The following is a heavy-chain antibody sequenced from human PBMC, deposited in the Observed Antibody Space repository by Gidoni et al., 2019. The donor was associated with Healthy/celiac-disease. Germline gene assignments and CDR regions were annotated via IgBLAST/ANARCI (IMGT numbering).Heavy chain of an antibody. CDR3: ARIRGYYGQVGMDV. D-gene: IGHD3-10*01. Sequence: QVTLKESAPVLVKPPETLTLTCTVSGFSLRNARMGVSWIRQPPGKALEWLAHLFSNDEKSYSTSLKSRLTISKDTSKSQVVLTMTNMDPVDTATYYCARIRGYYGQVGMDVWGQGTTVTVSS. CDR2: LFSNDEK. V-gene: IGHV2-26*01. CDR1: GFSLRNARMG. J-gene: IGHJ6*02.